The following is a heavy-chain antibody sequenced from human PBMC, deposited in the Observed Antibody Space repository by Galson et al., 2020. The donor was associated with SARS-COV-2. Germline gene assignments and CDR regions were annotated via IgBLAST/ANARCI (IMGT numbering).Heavy chain of an antibody. V-gene: IGHV3-33*01. CDR2: IYYDESNK. Sequence: GGSLRLSCAASGFTFSNFDMHWVRQAPGKGLEWVAVIYYDESNKYNRDSVEGRFTISRDNSKNTLFLQLNTLRAEDTAVYYCARGIGYGGNSRFDYWGQGILVSVSS. CDR3: ARGIGYGGNSRFDY. CDR1: GFTFSNFD. D-gene: IGHD6-25*01. J-gene: IGHJ4*02.